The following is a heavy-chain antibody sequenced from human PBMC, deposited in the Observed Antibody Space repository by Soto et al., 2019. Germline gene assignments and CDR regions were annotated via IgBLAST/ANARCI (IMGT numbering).Heavy chain of an antibody. Sequence: EVQLVESGGGLVQPGGSLRLSCAASGFTFSHYWMHWVHQTPGKGLVWISRINSDGSTTSSADSVRGRFSMSRDNAKNSLYLQMNSLRADDTAVYFCARDIGGVTASDAFDVWGHGTMVTVSS. CDR2: INSDGSTT. CDR3: ARDIGGVTASDAFDV. D-gene: IGHD2-21*02. J-gene: IGHJ3*01. CDR1: GFTFSHYW. V-gene: IGHV3-74*01.